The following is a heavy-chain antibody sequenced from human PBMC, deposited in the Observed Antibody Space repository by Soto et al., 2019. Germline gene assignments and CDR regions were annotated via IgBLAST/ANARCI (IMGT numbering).Heavy chain of an antibody. D-gene: IGHD1-26*01. J-gene: IGHJ6*02. CDR3: ARDQVGALYYYYYGLDV. Sequence: GGSLRLSCAASGFTFRTYSMNWVRQAPGKGLEWVSSISSSSTYIYYADSVRGRFTISRDNAKNSLYLQMNSLRVEDTAVYYCARDQVGALYYYYYGLDVWGQGTTVTVSS. CDR1: GFTFRTYS. CDR2: ISSSSTYI. V-gene: IGHV3-21*01.